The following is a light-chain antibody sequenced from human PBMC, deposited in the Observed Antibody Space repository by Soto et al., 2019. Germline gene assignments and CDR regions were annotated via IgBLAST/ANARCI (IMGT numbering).Light chain of an antibody. V-gene: IGLV2-11*01. CDR2: DVS. J-gene: IGLJ1*01. CDR3: CSYAGSPRNV. Sequence: QSALTQPRSVSGSPGQSVTISCTGTSSDVGGYNYVSWYQQHPGKAPKVMIYDVSERPSGVPDRFSGSKSGITASLTISGLQAEDEADYYCCSYAGSPRNVFGTGTKLTVL. CDR1: SSDVGGYNY.